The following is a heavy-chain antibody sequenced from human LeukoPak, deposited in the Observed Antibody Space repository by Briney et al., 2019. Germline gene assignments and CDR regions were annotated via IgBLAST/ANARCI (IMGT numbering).Heavy chain of an antibody. CDR1: GGSISSGGYS. Sequence: PSQTLSLTCAVSGGSISSGGYSWSWIRQPPGKGLEWIGYIYYSGSTNYNPSLKSRVTISVDTSKNQFSLKLSSVTAADTAVYYCARQTRRDGYNYWGQGTLVTVSS. CDR2: IYYSGST. D-gene: IGHD5-24*01. CDR3: ARQTRRDGYNY. V-gene: IGHV4-30-4*07. J-gene: IGHJ4*02.